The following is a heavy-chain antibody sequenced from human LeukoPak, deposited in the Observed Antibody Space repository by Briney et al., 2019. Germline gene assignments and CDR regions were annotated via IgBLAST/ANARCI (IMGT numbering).Heavy chain of an antibody. Sequence: GGSLRLSCVTYGLAFDTFWMHWVRQALGKGLMWVARININGTFSTYADSVQGRFTVFRDNAKKTLYLQMNSLRVEDTATYFCGQVGYWGQGTLVTVAS. CDR3: GQVGY. CDR2: ININGTFS. V-gene: IGHV3-74*03. J-gene: IGHJ4*02. D-gene: IGHD1-26*01. CDR1: GLAFDTFW.